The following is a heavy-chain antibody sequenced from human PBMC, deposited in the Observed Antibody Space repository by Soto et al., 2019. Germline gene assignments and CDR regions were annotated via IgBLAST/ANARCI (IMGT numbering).Heavy chain of an antibody. CDR2: ISSSSSYI. Sequence: AGGSLRLSCAASGFTFSNAWMNWVRQASGKGLEWVSSISSSSSYIYYADSVKGRFTISRDNAKNSLYLQMNSLRAEDTAVYYCAGGYCSSTSCPFYYGMDVWGQGTTVTVSS. V-gene: IGHV3-21*01. D-gene: IGHD2-2*01. CDR3: AGGYCSSTSCPFYYGMDV. CDR1: GFTFSNAW. J-gene: IGHJ6*02.